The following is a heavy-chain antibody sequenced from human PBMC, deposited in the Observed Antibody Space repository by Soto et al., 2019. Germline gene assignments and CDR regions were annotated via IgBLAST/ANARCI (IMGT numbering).Heavy chain of an antibody. CDR2: ISAYNGNT. CDR3: AGEGEISMVRGVHYYYGMDV. D-gene: IGHD3-10*01. Sequence: QVQLVQSGAEVKKPGASVKVSCKASGYTFTSYGISWVRQAPGQGLEWMGWISAYNGNTNYAQKLQGRVTMTTDTSTSTAYMELRSLRSDDTAVYYCAGEGEISMVRGVHYYYGMDVWGQGTTVTVSS. CDR1: GYTFTSYG. J-gene: IGHJ6*02. V-gene: IGHV1-18*01.